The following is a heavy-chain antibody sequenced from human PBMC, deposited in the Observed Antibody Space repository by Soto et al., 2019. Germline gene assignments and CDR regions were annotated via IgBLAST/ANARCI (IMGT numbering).Heavy chain of an antibody. CDR3: ARDQDIVVVGPGNWFDP. J-gene: IGHJ5*02. V-gene: IGHV3-33*01. Sequence: QVQLVESGGGVVQPGRSLRLSCAASGFTFSSYGMHWVRQAPGKGLEWVAVIWYDGSNKYYADSVKGRFTISRDNSKNTLYLQMNSLRAEDTAVYYCARDQDIVVVGPGNWFDPWGQGTLVTVSS. CDR1: GFTFSSYG. D-gene: IGHD2-15*01. CDR2: IWYDGSNK.